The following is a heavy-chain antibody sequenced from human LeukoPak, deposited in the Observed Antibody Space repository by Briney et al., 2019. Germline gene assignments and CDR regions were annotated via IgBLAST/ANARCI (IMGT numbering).Heavy chain of an antibody. Sequence: GGSLRLSCAASGFTFSSYSMNWVRQAPGKGLEWVSYISSSSSTIYYADSVKGRFTISRDNAKNSLYLQMNSLRAEDTAVYYCARDGETLTGYYHPWGQGTLVTVSS. V-gene: IGHV3-48*01. D-gene: IGHD3-9*01. CDR3: ARDGETLTGYYHP. J-gene: IGHJ5*02. CDR1: GFTFSSYS. CDR2: ISSSSSTI.